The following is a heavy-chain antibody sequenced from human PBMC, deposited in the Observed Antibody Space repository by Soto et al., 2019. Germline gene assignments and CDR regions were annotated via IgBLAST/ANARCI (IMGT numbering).Heavy chain of an antibody. CDR2: ISGSGDSS. D-gene: IGHD3-16*01. J-gene: IGHJ4*02. Sequence: GGSLRLSCAASGFPFSIYVMGLVRQTPGKGLEWVSLISGSGDSSYYADSVKGRFTISRDNSKNTLYLQMNSLRAEDTALYYCAKANYDRTCFYFDYWCQGTVVTVSS. CDR1: GFPFSIYV. CDR3: AKANYDRTCFYFDY. V-gene: IGHV3-23*01.